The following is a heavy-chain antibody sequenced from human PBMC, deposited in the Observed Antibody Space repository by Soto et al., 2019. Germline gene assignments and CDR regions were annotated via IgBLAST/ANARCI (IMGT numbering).Heavy chain of an antibody. Sequence: QVQLVQSGAEVKKPGASVKVSCKASGHTFTSYGISWVRQAPGQGLEWMGWISAYNGNTNYAQKLQGRVTMTTDTSTSTAYMELRSLRSDDTAVYYCARDKNTYSSGWPDVYWGQGTLVTVSS. CDR1: GHTFTSYG. J-gene: IGHJ4*02. CDR3: ARDKNTYSSGWPDVY. D-gene: IGHD6-19*01. CDR2: ISAYNGNT. V-gene: IGHV1-18*01.